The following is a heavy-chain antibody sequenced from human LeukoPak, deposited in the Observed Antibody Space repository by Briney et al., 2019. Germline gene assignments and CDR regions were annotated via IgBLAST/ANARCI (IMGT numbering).Heavy chain of an antibody. V-gene: IGHV3-21*01. CDR3: ARDLYSNLPIRFDP. CDR1: GFTFSSYS. D-gene: IGHD4-11*01. Sequence: GGSLRLSCAASGFTFSSYSMNWVRQAPGKGLEWVSSISSSSSYIYYADSVKSRFTISRDNAKNSLYLQMNSLRAEDTAVYYCARDLYSNLPIRFDPWGQGTLVTVSS. CDR2: ISSSSSYI. J-gene: IGHJ5*02.